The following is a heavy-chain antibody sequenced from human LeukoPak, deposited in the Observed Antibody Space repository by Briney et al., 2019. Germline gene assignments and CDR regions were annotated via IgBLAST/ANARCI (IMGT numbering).Heavy chain of an antibody. CDR3: AREERIVLMLYPQTPYYYMDV. CDR2: IKQDGSEK. CDR1: GFTFSSYW. D-gene: IGHD2-8*01. V-gene: IGHV3-7*01. Sequence: GGSLRLSCAASGFTFSSYWMSWVRQAPGKGLEWVANIKQDGSEKYYVDSVKGRFTISRDNAKNSLYLQMNSLRAEDTAVYYCAREERIVLMLYPQTPYYYMDVGGKGTTVTVPS. J-gene: IGHJ6*03.